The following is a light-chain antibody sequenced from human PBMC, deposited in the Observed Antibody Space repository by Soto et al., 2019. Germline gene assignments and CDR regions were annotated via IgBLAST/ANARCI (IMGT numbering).Light chain of an antibody. V-gene: IGLV2-23*02. Sequence: QSALTQPASVSGSPGQSVTISCTGSSSDVGSYNLVSWYQHHPGKAPKLVIYEVNKRPSGLSTRFSGSKSGITASLTISGLQAEDEADYHCCSYAGNTVWLFGGGTKLTVL. J-gene: IGLJ2*01. CDR2: EVN. CDR1: SSDVGSYNL. CDR3: CSYAGNTVWL.